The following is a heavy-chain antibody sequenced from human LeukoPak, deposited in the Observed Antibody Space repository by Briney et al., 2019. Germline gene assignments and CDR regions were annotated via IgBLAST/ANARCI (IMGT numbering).Heavy chain of an antibody. Sequence: KPSETVSLTCTVSGGSISSYYWSWIRQPPGKGLEWIGYIYYSGSTNYNPSLKSRVTISVDTSKNQFSLKLSSVTAADTAVYYCARDRVGMELWKTGYYYMDVSGKGTTVTVSS. CDR3: ARDRVGMELWKTGYYYMDV. D-gene: IGHD1-7*01. CDR2: IYYSGST. J-gene: IGHJ6*03. V-gene: IGHV4-59*01. CDR1: GGSISSYY.